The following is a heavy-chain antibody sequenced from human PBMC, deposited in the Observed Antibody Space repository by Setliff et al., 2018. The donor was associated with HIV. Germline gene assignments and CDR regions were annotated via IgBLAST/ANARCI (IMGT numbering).Heavy chain of an antibody. D-gene: IGHD5-12*01. V-gene: IGHV1-2*02. CDR1: GYSFTGYY. J-gene: IGHJ4*02. CDR2: INPNTGGT. CDR3: ARDNRTGYSGGWPLDY. Sequence: ASVQVSCMASGYSFTGYYMHWLRQTPGQGLEWVGWINPNTGGTQYAQRFQGRVTVTRDTPYTTVDMEMKSLRSDDTAIYYCARDNRTGYSGGWPLDYWGQGTLVTVSS.